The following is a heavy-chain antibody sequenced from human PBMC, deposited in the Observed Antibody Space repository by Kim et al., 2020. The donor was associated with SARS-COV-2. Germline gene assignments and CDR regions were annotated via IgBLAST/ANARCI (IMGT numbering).Heavy chain of an antibody. V-gene: IGHV3-33*01. CDR3: ARDRERFFGLNDYPKDHFDS. D-gene: IGHD5-12*01. CDR1: GFTFSRYG. J-gene: IGHJ4*02. Sequence: GGSLRLSCAVSGFTFSRYGMHWVRQAPGKGLEWVAVIWYDGSNKYYSDSVKGRFTVSRDTSKNTLFLQMNSLRADDTAVYYCARDRERFFGLNDYPKDHFDSWGPGTRVTVSS. CDR2: IWYDGSNK.